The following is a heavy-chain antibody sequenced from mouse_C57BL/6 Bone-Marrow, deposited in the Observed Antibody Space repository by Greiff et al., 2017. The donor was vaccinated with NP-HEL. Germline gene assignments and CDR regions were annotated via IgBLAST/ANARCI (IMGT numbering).Heavy chain of an antibody. Sequence: VQLKESGAELVKPGASVKLSCTASGFNIKDYYMHWVKQRTEQGLEWIGRIDPEDGETKYAPKFQGKATLTADTSSNPSYLQLSSLTSEDTAVYYCASSLKFIPWFAYWGQGTLVTVSA. D-gene: IGHD6-1*01. J-gene: IGHJ3*01. CDR3: ASSLKFIPWFAY. V-gene: IGHV14-2*01. CDR2: IDPEDGET. CDR1: GFNIKDYY.